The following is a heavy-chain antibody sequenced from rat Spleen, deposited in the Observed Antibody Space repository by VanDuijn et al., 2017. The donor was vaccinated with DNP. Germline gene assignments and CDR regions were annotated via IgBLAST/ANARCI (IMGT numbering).Heavy chain of an antibody. V-gene: IGHV5-7*01. CDR2: ISYDGVST. CDR1: GFTFSDYN. D-gene: IGHD4-3*01. CDR3: ARWNSGHFDY. Sequence: EVQLVGSGGGLVQPGRSLKLSCAASGFTFSDYNMAWVRQAPKKGLEWVATISYDGVSTYFRDSVKGRFTISRDNAKSMLFLQMNSLRSEDMATYYCARWNSGHFDYWGQGVMVPVSS. J-gene: IGHJ2*01.